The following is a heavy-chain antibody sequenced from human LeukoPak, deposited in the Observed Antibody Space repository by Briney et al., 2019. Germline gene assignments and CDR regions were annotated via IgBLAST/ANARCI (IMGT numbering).Heavy chain of an antibody. CDR1: GFTFSSYG. Sequence: GGSVRLSCAASGFTFSSYGMSWVRQAPGKGLEWVSAISGSGGSTYYADSVKGRFTISRDNSKNTLYLQMNSLRAEDTAVYYCAKDLVGYCSGGSCPNDYWGQGTLVTVSS. CDR2: ISGSGGST. CDR3: AKDLVGYCSGGSCPNDY. V-gene: IGHV3-23*01. D-gene: IGHD2-15*01. J-gene: IGHJ4*02.